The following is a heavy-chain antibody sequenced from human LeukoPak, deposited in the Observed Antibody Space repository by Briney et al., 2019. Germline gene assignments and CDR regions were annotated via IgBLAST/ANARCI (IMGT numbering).Heavy chain of an antibody. D-gene: IGHD2-21*02. J-gene: IGHJ2*01. CDR2: IIPICGTA. V-gene: IGHV1-69*01. Sequence: SVKVSCKASGGTFSSYAISWVRQAPGQGLEWMGGIIPICGTANYAQKFQGRVTITADESTSTAYMELSSLRSEDTAVYYCASLMYCGCDCYSSYWYFDLWGRGTLVTVSS. CDR3: ASLMYCGCDCYSSYWYFDL. CDR1: GGTFSSYA.